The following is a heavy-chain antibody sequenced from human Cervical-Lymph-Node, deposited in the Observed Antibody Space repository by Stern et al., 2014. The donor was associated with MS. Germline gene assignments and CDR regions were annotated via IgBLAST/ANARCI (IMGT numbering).Heavy chain of an antibody. J-gene: IGHJ4*02. CDR1: GFVFRGYA. CDR3: AKELVQQVAPFDS. V-gene: IGHV3-30*18. D-gene: IGHD6-13*01. CDR2: ISYYGNDQ. Sequence: QVQLVESGGGVVQPGKSLRLSCAASGFVFRGYAMQVVRQAPGKGLEWVEFISYYGNDQLYAVFVKGRFTISRDNVKNTLSLQMNSLRPEDTAVYYCAKELVQQVAPFDSWGQGTLVIVSS.